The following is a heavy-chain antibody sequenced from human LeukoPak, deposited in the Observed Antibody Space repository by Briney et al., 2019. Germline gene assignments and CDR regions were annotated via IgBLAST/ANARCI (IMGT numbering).Heavy chain of an antibody. CDR2: INPNSGGT. J-gene: IGHJ3*02. Sequence: ASVKVSCKASGYTFTGYYMHWVRQAPGQGLEWMGWINPNSGGTNYAQKFQGWVTMTRDTSISTAYMELSRLRSDDTAVYYCARIAAAGTWGDAFDIWGQGTMVTVSS. CDR1: GYTFTGYY. D-gene: IGHD6-13*01. CDR3: ARIAAAGTWGDAFDI. V-gene: IGHV1-2*04.